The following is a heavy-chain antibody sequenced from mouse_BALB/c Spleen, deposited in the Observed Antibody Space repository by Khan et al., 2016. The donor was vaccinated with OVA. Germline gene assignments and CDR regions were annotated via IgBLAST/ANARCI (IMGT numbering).Heavy chain of an antibody. V-gene: IGHV9-3-1*01. CDR2: IYTYTGEP. Sequence: QIQLVQSGPDLKKPGETVKISCKASGYTFTNYGINWVKQAPGKGLKWMGWIYTYTGEPTYADDFKGRFAFSLETSASTAYWQINNRKNEDTATYFCARGGRRAMDYWGQGTSVTVSS. CDR3: ARGGRRAMDY. CDR1: GYTFTNYG. J-gene: IGHJ4*01. D-gene: IGHD3-3*01.